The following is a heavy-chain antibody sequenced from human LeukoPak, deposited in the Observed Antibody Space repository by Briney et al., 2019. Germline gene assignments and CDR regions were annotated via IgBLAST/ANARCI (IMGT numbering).Heavy chain of an antibody. D-gene: IGHD3-10*01. CDR3: AKDLGGDIWFGELNWFDP. V-gene: IGHV3-23*01. Sequence: PGGSLRLSCAASGFTFSSYAMSWVRQAPGKGLEWVSAISGSGGSTYYADSVKGRFTISRDNSKNTLYLQMNSLRAEDTAVYYCAKDLGGDIWFGELNWFDPWGQGTLVTVSS. CDR1: GFTFSSYA. J-gene: IGHJ5*02. CDR2: ISGSGGST.